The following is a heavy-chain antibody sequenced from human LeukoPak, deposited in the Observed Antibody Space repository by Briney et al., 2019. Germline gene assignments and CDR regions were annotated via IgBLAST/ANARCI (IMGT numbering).Heavy chain of an antibody. CDR1: GYTFTSYG. D-gene: IGHD3-16*02. J-gene: IGHJ4*02. CDR3: ARDSMIMFGGVIVMSPLDY. CDR2: ISAYNGNT. Sequence: ASVKVSCKASGYTFTSYGISWVRQAPGQGLEWMGWISAYNGNTNYAQKLQGRVTMTTDTSTSTAYMELRSLRSDDTAVYYCARDSMIMFGGVIVMSPLDYWGQGTLVTVSS. V-gene: IGHV1-18*01.